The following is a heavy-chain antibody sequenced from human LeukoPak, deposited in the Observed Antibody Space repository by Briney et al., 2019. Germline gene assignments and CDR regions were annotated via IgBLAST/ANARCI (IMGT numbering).Heavy chain of an antibody. V-gene: IGHV3-23*01. CDR1: GFTFSSYA. Sequence: GGSLRLSCAASGFTFSSYAMSWVRQAPGKGLEWVSAISGSGGSTYYADSVKGRFTISRDNSKNTLYLQMNSLRAEDTAVYYCAKLGSITMVRGNPRDYWGQGTLVTVSS. CDR3: AKLGSITMVRGNPRDY. CDR2: ISGSGGST. J-gene: IGHJ4*02. D-gene: IGHD3-10*01.